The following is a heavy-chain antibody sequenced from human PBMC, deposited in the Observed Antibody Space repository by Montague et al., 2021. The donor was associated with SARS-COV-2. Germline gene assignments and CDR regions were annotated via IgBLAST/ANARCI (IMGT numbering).Heavy chain of an antibody. Sequence: SETLSLTCAVYGGSFSGYYWSWIRQPPGKGLEWNGEVNHSGSTNXXPSLKSRVTISVDTSKSQFSLNMSSVTAADTAVYYCARVRAVPAAMRIFTLGRSYYGMDVWGQGTTVTVSS. V-gene: IGHV4-34*01. CDR3: ARVRAVPAAMRIFTLGRSYYGMDV. D-gene: IGHD2-2*01. J-gene: IGHJ6*02. CDR2: VNHSGST. CDR1: GGSFSGYY.